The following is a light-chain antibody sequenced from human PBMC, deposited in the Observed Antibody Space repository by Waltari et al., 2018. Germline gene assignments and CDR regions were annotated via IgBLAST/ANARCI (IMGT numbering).Light chain of an antibody. J-gene: IGLJ3*02. Sequence: QSALTQPRSVSGSPGQSVTISCTAPSIGNGPYNFVAWYQQSPGKAPRLILYDVPKRPSGVPTRFSGSTSGVTASLTISGLLAEDEADYYCSSYAGNSVVFGEGTKLTVL. CDR3: SSYAGNSVV. V-gene: IGLV2-11*01. CDR2: DVP. CDR1: SIGNGPYNF.